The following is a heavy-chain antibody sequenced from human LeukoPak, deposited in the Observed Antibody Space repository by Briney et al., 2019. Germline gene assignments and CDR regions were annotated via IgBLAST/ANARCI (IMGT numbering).Heavy chain of an antibody. CDR1: GFTFSTYS. CDR2: ISSSSSTI. CDR3: ARDGYYYDSSGSRNPYHYYGMDV. D-gene: IGHD3-22*01. V-gene: IGHV3-48*02. Sequence: GGSLRLSCAASGFTFSTYSMTWVRQAPGKGLEWVSYISSSSSTIYYADSVKGRFTISRDNAKNSLYLQMNSLRDEDTAVYYCARDGYYYDSSGSRNPYHYYGMDVWGQGTTVTVSS. J-gene: IGHJ6*02.